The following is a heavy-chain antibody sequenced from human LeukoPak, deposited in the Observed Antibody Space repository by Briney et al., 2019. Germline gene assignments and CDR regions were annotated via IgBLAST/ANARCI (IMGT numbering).Heavy chain of an antibody. J-gene: IGHJ4*02. CDR3: ARDGRSGDYFDY. CDR2: IYTSGST. CDR1: GGSISSGSYY. Sequence: SETLSLTCTVSGGSISSGSYYWSWIRQPAGKGLEWIGRIYTSGSTNYNPSLKSRVTISVDTSKNQFSLKLSSVTAADTAVYYCARDGRSGDYFDYWGQGTLVTVSS. V-gene: IGHV4-61*02.